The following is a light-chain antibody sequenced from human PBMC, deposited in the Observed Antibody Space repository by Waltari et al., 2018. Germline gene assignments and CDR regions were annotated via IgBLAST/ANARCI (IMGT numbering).Light chain of an antibody. CDR2: EDT. Sequence: QSALTQPASVSGSPGQSITLSCAGRSGDGGSYNLVSWYQQYSGKAPKLVIFEDTKRPSGVSTRFSGSKSGNTASLTISGLQAEDEADYFCCSYVGSFTWIFGGGTKLTVL. CDR3: CSYVGSFTWI. J-gene: IGLJ2*01. V-gene: IGLV2-23*01. CDR1: SGDGGSYNL.